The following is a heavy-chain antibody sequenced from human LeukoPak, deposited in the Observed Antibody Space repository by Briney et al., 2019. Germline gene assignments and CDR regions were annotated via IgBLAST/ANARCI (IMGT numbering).Heavy chain of an antibody. V-gene: IGHV1-24*01. D-gene: IGHD3-3*01. CDR3: ATHSSPIFGVAFNYYYGMDV. Sequence: ASVKVSCKVSGYTLTELSMHWVRQAPGKGLEWMGGFDPEDGETIYAQKFQGRVTMTEDTSTDTAYMELSSLRSEDTAVYYCATHSSPIFGVAFNYYYGMDVWGQGTTVTVSS. CDR2: FDPEDGET. J-gene: IGHJ6*02. CDR1: GYTLTELS.